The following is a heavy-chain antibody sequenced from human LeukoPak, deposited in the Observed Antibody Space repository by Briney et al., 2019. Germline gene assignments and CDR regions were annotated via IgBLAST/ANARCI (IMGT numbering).Heavy chain of an antibody. J-gene: IGHJ3*02. CDR1: GYTFTSYG. Sequence: ASVKVSCKASGYTFTSYGISWVRQAPGQGLEWMGWISAYNGNTNPAQKLEGRVTMPTDPSTSTAYVELTSVSSDARDVYYGAIGLAACDAFDIWGKGTMVTVSS. CDR3: AIGLAACDAFDI. D-gene: IGHD6-13*01. CDR2: ISAYNGNT. V-gene: IGHV1-18*01.